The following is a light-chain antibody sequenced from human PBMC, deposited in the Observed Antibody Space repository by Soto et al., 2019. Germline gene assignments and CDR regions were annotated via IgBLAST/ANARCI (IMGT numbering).Light chain of an antibody. V-gene: IGKV1-5*03. CDR1: QTISSW. Sequence: DIQMTQSPSTLSGSVGDRVTITCRASQTISSWLAWYQQKPGKAPKLLIYKASSLESGVPSRFSGSGSGTEFTLTISSLQPDDFATYYCQQHDTYRTFGQGTKVEIK. J-gene: IGKJ1*01. CDR3: QQHDTYRT. CDR2: KAS.